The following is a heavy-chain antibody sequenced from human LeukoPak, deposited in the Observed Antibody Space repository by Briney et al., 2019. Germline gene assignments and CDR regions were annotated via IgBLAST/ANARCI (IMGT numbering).Heavy chain of an antibody. CDR3: ARPAVTWFDP. CDR1: GGSISSSSYY. J-gene: IGHJ5*02. V-gene: IGHV4-39*01. CDR2: IYYSGST. Sequence: SETLSLTCTVSGGSISSSSYYWGWIRQPPGKGLEWIGSIYYSGSTYYNPSLKSRVTISVDTSKNQFSLKLSPVTAADTAVYYCARPAVTWFDPWGQGTLVTVSS. D-gene: IGHD4-17*01.